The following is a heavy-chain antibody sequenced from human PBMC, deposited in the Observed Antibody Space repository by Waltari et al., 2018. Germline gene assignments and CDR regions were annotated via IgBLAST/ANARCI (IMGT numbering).Heavy chain of an antibody. J-gene: IGHJ4*02. CDR3: ARDPIFGVAPHPGY. V-gene: IGHV4-61*02. CDR2: IYTSGST. CDR1: GGSISSDSHS. Sequence: QVQLQQSGPGLVKPSQTLSLTCTVPGGSISSDSHSCSWIRQPAGKGLEWIGRIYTSGSTNYNPSLKSRVTISVDTSKNQFSLKLSSVTAADTAVYYCARDPIFGVAPHPGYWGQGTLVTVSS. D-gene: IGHD3-3*01.